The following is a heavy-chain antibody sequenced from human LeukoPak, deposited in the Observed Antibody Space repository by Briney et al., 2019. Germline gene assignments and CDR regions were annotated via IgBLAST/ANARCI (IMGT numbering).Heavy chain of an antibody. CDR3: AKALPFGSGSYYDY. Sequence: GGSLRLSCAASGFTFSSYAMSWVRQAPGKGLEWVSVISGSGDITYYADSVKGRITISRDNSKNTLYPQMNSLRAEDTAVYYCAKALPFGSGSYYDYWGQGTLVTVSS. J-gene: IGHJ4*02. D-gene: IGHD3-10*01. CDR1: GFTFSSYA. CDR2: ISGSGDIT. V-gene: IGHV3-23*01.